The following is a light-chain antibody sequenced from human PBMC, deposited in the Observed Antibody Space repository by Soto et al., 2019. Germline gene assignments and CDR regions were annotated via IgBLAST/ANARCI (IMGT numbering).Light chain of an antibody. J-gene: IGLJ2*01. V-gene: IGLV2-23*01. Sequence: QSALTQPASVSGSPGQSITISCTGTSSDVGSSNLVSWYQQHPGKAPKLMIYEGTKRPSGVSNRVSGSKSGNTASLTISGFQAEEAADYHCCSYAGTSTWDLVFGEGTQVTVL. CDR3: CSYAGTSTWDLV. CDR1: SSDVGSSNL. CDR2: EGT.